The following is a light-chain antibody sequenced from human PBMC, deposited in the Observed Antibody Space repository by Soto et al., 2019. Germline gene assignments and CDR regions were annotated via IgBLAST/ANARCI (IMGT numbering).Light chain of an antibody. CDR3: QNYTHAPA. V-gene: IGKV1-27*01. CDR1: QAISSY. CDR2: ATS. Sequence: DIQLTQSPSSLSASVGDRGTITCRASQAISSYLAWYQQKPGQVPELLIYATSTLQSGVPSRFSGSGAGTHFTLTIRSLQAEDDSTHHCQNYTHAPAFGAGTKVEIK. J-gene: IGKJ4*01.